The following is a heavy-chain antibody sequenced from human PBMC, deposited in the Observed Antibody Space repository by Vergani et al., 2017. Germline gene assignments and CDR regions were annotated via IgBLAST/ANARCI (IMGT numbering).Heavy chain of an antibody. J-gene: IGHJ5*02. CDR1: GFTFSSYW. V-gene: IGHV4-34*01. Sequence: VQLVESGGGLVQPGGSLRLSCAASGFTFSSYWMSWIRQPPGKGLEWIGEINHSGSTNYNPSLKSRVTISVDTSKNQFSLKLSSVTAADTAVYYCARKLGYCSSTSCYTPGVEFDPWGQGTLVTVSS. CDR2: INHSGST. CDR3: ARKLGYCSSTSCYTPGVEFDP. D-gene: IGHD2-2*02.